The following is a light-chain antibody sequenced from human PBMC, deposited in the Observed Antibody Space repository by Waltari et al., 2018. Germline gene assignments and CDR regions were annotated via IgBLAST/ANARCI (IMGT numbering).Light chain of an antibody. J-gene: IGLJ2*01. CDR1: TSNIGSHY. CDR2: KND. Sequence: QSVLTQPPSASGTPGQRVIISCSGGTSNIGSHYVYWYQHVPGTAPKLRIYKNDQRPSGFPDGFSASRSGTSAARAIVGLRSEDGATYYCVAWDDSGSGRLFGGGTKVTGL. V-gene: IGLV1-47*01. CDR3: VAWDDSGSGRL.